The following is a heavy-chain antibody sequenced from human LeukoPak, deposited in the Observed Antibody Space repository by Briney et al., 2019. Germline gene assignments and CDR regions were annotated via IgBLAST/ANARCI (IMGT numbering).Heavy chain of an antibody. CDR1: GGSISSSNW. Sequence: SETLSLTCAVSGGSISSSNWWSWIRQPPGRGLEWIGYIYYSGSTNYNPSLKSRVTISIDTPKNQFSLKLSSVTAADTAVYYCAKYCSGVTCPGRFDPWGQGTLVTVSS. V-gene: IGHV4-61*01. J-gene: IGHJ5*02. D-gene: IGHD2-15*01. CDR2: IYYSGST. CDR3: AKYCSGVTCPGRFDP.